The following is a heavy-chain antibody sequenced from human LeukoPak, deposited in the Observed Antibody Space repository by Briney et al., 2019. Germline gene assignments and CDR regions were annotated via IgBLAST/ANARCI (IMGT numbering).Heavy chain of an antibody. V-gene: IGHV3-30*18. CDR3: AKDNSGSFDY. CDR1: GFTFSSYG. J-gene: IGHJ4*02. D-gene: IGHD1-26*01. CDR2: ISYDGSNK. Sequence: GGSLRLSCAASGFTFSSYGMHWVRQAPGKGLEWVAAISYDGSNKYYADSVKGRFTISRDNSKNTLYLQMNSLRAEDTAVYYCAKDNSGSFDYWGQGTLVTVSS.